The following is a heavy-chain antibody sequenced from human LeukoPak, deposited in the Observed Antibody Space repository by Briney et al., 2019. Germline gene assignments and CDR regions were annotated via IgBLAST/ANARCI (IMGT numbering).Heavy chain of an antibody. Sequence: PGGSLRLSCAASGFTFSSYWMSWVRLAPGKGLEWIGSIYYSGSTYYSPSLKSRVTISVDTSKNQFSLKLSSVTAADTAVYYCARPNIRYCSGGACSNDGSDYWGQGTLVTVSS. CDR1: GFTFSSYW. CDR3: ARPNIRYCSGGACSNDGSDY. V-gene: IGHV4-39*07. D-gene: IGHD2-15*01. CDR2: IYYSGST. J-gene: IGHJ4*02.